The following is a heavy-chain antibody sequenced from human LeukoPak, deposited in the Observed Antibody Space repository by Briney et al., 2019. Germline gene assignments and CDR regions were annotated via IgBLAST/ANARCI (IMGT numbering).Heavy chain of an antibody. J-gene: IGHJ4*02. CDR1: GFTFSSYE. Sequence: PGGSLRLSCAASGFTFSSYEMHWVRQAPGKGLEWVAVISYDGSNKYYADSVKGRFTISRDNSKNTLYLQMNSLRAEDTAVYYCAKGLSTNDYWGQGTLVTVSS. D-gene: IGHD1-26*01. V-gene: IGHV3-30*18. CDR3: AKGLSTNDY. CDR2: ISYDGSNK.